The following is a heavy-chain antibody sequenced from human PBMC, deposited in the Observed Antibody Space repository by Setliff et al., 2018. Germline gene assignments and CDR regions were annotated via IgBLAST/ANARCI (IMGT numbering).Heavy chain of an antibody. Sequence: SETLSLTCTVSGGSLNTYYWSWIRQPAGKELEWIGRINTSGTTRYNPSLRSRATLSVDESMNRFSLNLNSVTAADTAVYYCVRDRTAYSYGLDVWAQGTTVTVSS. V-gene: IGHV4-4*07. CDR1: GGSLNTYY. J-gene: IGHJ6*02. CDR2: INTSGTT. CDR3: VRDRTAYSYGLDV. D-gene: IGHD5-18*01.